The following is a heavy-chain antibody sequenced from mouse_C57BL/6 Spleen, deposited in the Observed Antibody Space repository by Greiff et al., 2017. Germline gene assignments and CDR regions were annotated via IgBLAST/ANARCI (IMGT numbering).Heavy chain of an antibody. J-gene: IGHJ3*01. CDR3: ARSTGTPFAY. D-gene: IGHD4-1*01. CDR2: INPNNGGT. Sequence: EVKLQESGPELVKPGASVKMSCKASGYTFTDYNMHWVKQSHGKSLEWIGYINPNNGGTSYNQKFKGKAILTVNKSSSTAYMELRSLTSEDSAVYYCARSTGTPFAYWGQGTLVTVSA. CDR1: GYTFTDYN. V-gene: IGHV1-22*01.